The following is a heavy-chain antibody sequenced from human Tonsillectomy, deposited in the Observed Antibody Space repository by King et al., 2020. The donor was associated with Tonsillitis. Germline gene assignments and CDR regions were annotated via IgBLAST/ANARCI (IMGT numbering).Heavy chain of an antibody. D-gene: IGHD3-22*01. CDR2: ISSNSRYI. CDR1: GFRFSDSD. V-gene: IGHV3-21*01. Sequence: VQLVESGGGLVKPGGSLRLSCAPSGFRFSDSDMHWVRQAPGKGLEWVSSISSNSRYIFYLYSLKGRFTISRDNAKSSLYLQMNSLRADDTAVYYCAKDEGAGYYDSGRGAFDIWGQGTVVTVSS. CDR3: AKDEGAGYYDSGRGAFDI. J-gene: IGHJ3*02.